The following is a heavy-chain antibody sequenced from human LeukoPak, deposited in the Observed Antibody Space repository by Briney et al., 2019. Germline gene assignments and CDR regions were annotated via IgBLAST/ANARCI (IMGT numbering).Heavy chain of an antibody. V-gene: IGHV4-59*08. D-gene: IGHD2-15*01. Sequence: SETLSLTCTVSGDSISGYYWSWIRQPPGKGLEYIGYIYHSGTTNYSPSLKSRVTILVDTSKNQFSLKLSSVAAADTAVYYCARLPSGGGHFDFWGQGILFTVSS. J-gene: IGHJ4*02. CDR2: IYHSGTT. CDR1: GDSISGYY. CDR3: ARLPSGGGHFDF.